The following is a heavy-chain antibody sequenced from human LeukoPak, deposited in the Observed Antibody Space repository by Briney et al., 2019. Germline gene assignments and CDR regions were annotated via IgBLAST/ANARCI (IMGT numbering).Heavy chain of an antibody. J-gene: IGHJ4*02. CDR2: INPNSGGT. Sequence: ASVKVSCKASGYTFTGYYMHWVRQAPGQGLAWMGWINPNSGGTNYAQKFQGRVTMTRDTSISTAYMEVSRLTSDDTAVFYCAREGSGYPYWGQGTLVTVSS. CDR1: GYTFTGYY. CDR3: AREGSGYPY. V-gene: IGHV1-2*02. D-gene: IGHD5-12*01.